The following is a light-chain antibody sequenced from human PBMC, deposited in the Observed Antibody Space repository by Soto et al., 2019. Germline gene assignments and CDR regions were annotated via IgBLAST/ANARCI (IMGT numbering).Light chain of an antibody. Sequence: DIVLTQSPATLSLSPGERATLSCRASQSVSSYLAWYQQKPGQAPRLLIYDASNRATGIPARFSGSGSGTDFTLTISRLEPEDFAVYYCQQRSNWPFTFGQGTRLEIK. V-gene: IGKV3-11*01. CDR1: QSVSSY. J-gene: IGKJ5*01. CDR3: QQRSNWPFT. CDR2: DAS.